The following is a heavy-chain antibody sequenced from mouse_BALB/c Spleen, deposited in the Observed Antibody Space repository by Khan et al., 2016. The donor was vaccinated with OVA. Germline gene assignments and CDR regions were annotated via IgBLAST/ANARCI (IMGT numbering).Heavy chain of an antibody. J-gene: IGHJ3*01. V-gene: IGHV1-4*01. Sequence: QVQLQQSGAELARPGASVKMSCKASGYTFTSYTMHWVKQRPGQGLEWIGYINPSNDYTNYNQNFKDKATLIVDKSSSTAYMQLSSLTSEDSAFYYCVREGAYHRSDGWFAFGGQGTLVTVSA. D-gene: IGHD2-14*01. CDR1: GYTFTSYT. CDR3: VREGAYHRSDGWFAF. CDR2: INPSNDYT.